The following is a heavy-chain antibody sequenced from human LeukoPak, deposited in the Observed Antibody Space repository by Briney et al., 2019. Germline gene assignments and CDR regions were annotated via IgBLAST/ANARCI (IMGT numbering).Heavy chain of an antibody. Sequence: ASVKVSCNASGYTFTSYGISWERQAPGQGLEWMGWISAYNGNTNYAQKLQGRVTMTTDTSTSTAYMELRSLRSDDTAVYYCAREQQLALDAFDIWGQGTMVTVSS. D-gene: IGHD6-13*01. CDR2: ISAYNGNT. J-gene: IGHJ3*02. V-gene: IGHV1-18*01. CDR3: AREQQLALDAFDI. CDR1: GYTFTSYG.